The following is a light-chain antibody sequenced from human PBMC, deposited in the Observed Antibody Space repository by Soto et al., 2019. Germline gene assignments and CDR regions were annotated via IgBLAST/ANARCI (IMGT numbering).Light chain of an antibody. CDR1: SSNIGAGYD. CDR3: QSYDTSTSNYV. V-gene: IGLV1-40*01. Sequence: QSVLAQPPSVSGAPGQRVTISCTGSSSNIGAGYDVHWYQQLPGTAPKLLIYGTKNRPSGVPDRFSGSKSGTSASLAITGLHPADEADYYCQSYDTSTSNYVFGTGTKVTV. J-gene: IGLJ1*01. CDR2: GTK.